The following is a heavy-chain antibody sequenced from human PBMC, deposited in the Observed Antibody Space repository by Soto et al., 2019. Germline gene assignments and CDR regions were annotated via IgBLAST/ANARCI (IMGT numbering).Heavy chain of an antibody. Sequence: SETLSLTCTVSAGSITTSYWSWIRQPLGKALEWIGYTSYRGSTNYNPSLKSRLTISIDTSKSQISLKLTSMTTADTAVYYCASSGIVGREVNTWFDPWGQGTLVTVSS. V-gene: IGHV4-59*01. CDR1: AGSITTSY. D-gene: IGHD3-22*01. CDR3: ASSGIVGREVNTWFDP. CDR2: TSYRGST. J-gene: IGHJ5*02.